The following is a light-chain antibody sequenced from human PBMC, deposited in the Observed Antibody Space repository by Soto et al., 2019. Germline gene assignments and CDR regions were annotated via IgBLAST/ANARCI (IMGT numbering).Light chain of an antibody. Sequence: EVVMTQSPATLSVSPGERVTFSCRASQSVAGNFAWYQQKPGQAPRLLIYGTSSRATGIPDRFSGSGSGTDFTLTISRLEPEDFAVYYCQQYGSSPRTFGQGTKVDIK. J-gene: IGKJ1*01. CDR3: QQYGSSPRT. CDR1: QSVAGN. V-gene: IGKV3-20*01. CDR2: GTS.